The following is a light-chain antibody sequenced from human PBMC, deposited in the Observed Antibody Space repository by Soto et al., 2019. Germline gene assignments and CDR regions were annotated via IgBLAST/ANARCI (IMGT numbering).Light chain of an antibody. V-gene: IGLV2-14*01. CDR3: SSYRSRSTLLYV. J-gene: IGLJ1*01. CDR1: SSEVGGYNY. CDR2: DVS. Sequence: QSALTQPASVSGSPGQSITISCTGTSSEVGGYNYVSWYQQHPGKAPKLMIYDVSNRPSGVSNRFSGSKSGNTASLTISGLQAEDEADYYCSSYRSRSTLLYVFGTGTKLTVL.